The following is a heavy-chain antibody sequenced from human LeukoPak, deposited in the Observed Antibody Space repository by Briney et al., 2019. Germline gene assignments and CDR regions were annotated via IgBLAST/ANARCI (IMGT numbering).Heavy chain of an antibody. Sequence: SETLSLTCTVSGGSISSYYWSWIRQPPGKGLEWIGYIYYSGSTNYNPSLKSRVTISVDTSKNQFSLKLSSVTAADTAVNYCARTRYYDFWSGYYMDVWGKGTTVTVSS. CDR1: GGSISSYY. D-gene: IGHD3-3*01. CDR2: IYYSGST. V-gene: IGHV4-59*01. J-gene: IGHJ6*03. CDR3: ARTRYYDFWSGYYMDV.